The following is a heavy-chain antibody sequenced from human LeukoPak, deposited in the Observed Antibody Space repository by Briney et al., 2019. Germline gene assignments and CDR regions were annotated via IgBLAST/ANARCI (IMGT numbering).Heavy chain of an antibody. Sequence: GGSLRLSCAASGFTVSSNYMSWVRQAPGKGLEWVSVIYSGGSTYYADSVKGRFTISRHNSKNTLYLQMNSLRAEDTAVYYCARDGDLPTRWGPNAFDIWGQGTMVTVSS. CDR1: GFTVSSNY. J-gene: IGHJ3*02. CDR2: IYSGGST. CDR3: ARDGDLPTRWGPNAFDI. D-gene: IGHD3-10*01. V-gene: IGHV3-53*04.